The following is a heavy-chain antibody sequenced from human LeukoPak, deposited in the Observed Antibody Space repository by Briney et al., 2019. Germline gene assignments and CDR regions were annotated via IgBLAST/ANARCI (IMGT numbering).Heavy chain of an antibody. J-gene: IGHJ4*02. D-gene: IGHD4-17*01. CDR3: ARAFSTTAFDY. V-gene: IGHV3-48*01. Sequence: GGSLGLSCAASGFTFSSYSMNWVRQAPGKGLEWVSYISSSSSTTYYADSVKGRFTISRDNSKNTLYLQMNSLRAEDTAVYYCARAFSTTAFDYWGQGTLVTVSS. CDR1: GFTFSSYS. CDR2: ISSSSSTT.